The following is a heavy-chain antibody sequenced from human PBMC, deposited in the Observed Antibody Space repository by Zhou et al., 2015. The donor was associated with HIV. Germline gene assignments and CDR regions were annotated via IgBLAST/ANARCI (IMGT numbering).Heavy chain of an antibody. V-gene: IGHV1-69*01. J-gene: IGHJ6*02. CDR1: GGTFSSYA. CDR3: ARSPGAMVRGERDYYGMDV. CDR2: IIPSFDTK. D-gene: IGHD3-10*01. Sequence: QVQLVQSGAEVKKPGSSVKVSCKASGGTFSSYAISWVRQAPGQGLEWMGGIIPSFDTKNYAQKFLGRLTITADESTSTSYMELSGLRSEDTAVYYCARSPGAMVRGERDYYGMDVWGQGTTVTVSS.